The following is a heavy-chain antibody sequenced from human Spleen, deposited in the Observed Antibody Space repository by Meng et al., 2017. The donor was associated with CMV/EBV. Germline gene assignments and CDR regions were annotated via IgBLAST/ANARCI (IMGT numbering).Heavy chain of an antibody. V-gene: IGHV3-23*01. CDR1: SSSYA. CDR3: ARDWGSGWFKGNYWYFDL. D-gene: IGHD6-19*01. J-gene: IGHJ2*01. Sequence: SSSYAMSWDRQAPGKGLECVSSVGGSGGSTYYADSVKGRFTISRDNTDNTLHLQMNSLRAEDTAVYYCARDWGSGWFKGNYWYFDLWGRGTLVTVSS. CDR2: VGGSGGST.